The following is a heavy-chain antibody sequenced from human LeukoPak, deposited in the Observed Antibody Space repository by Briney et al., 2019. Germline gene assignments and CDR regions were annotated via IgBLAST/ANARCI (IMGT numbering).Heavy chain of an antibody. Sequence: ASVKVSCKASGYSFADYYMHWVRQAPGQGLEWMGWINPNSGGTNYAQKFQGRVTMTRDTSISTAYMELSRLRSDDTAVYYCARDRSNYYGSGSYHPIDYWGQGTLVTVSS. D-gene: IGHD3-10*01. CDR3: ARDRSNYYGSGSYHPIDY. CDR1: GYSFADYY. V-gene: IGHV1-2*02. CDR2: INPNSGGT. J-gene: IGHJ4*02.